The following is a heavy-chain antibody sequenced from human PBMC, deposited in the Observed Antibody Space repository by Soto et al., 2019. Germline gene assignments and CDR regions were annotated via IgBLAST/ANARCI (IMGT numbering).Heavy chain of an antibody. V-gene: IGHV3-48*01. Sequence: PGGSLRLSCAASGFTFGGYAMNWVRQAPGKGLEWISYISSTRTIYYADSVKGRFTISRDNARTSLYLQINSLRVEDSAVYYCARSSLTYFEFWGQGTLVTVSS. CDR2: ISSTRTI. CDR1: GFTFGGYA. J-gene: IGHJ4*02. CDR3: ARSSLTYFEF.